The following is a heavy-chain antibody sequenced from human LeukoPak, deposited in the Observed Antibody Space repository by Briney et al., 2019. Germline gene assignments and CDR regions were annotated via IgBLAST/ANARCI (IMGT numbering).Heavy chain of an antibody. CDR2: ISSSSSYI. D-gene: IGHD6-6*01. CDR1: GFTFSSYS. Sequence: GGSLRLSFAASGFTFSSYSMSWVRQAPGKGLEWVSSISSSSSYIYYADSVKGRFTISRDNAKNSLYLQMSSLRAEDTAVYYCARSPPELESYYYYYMDVWGKGTTVTVSS. V-gene: IGHV3-21*01. CDR3: ARSPPELESYYYYYMDV. J-gene: IGHJ6*03.